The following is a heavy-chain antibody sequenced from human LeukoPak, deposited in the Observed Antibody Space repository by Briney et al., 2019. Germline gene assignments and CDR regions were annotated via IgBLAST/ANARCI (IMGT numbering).Heavy chain of an antibody. Sequence: GGSLRLSCAASGFTFSGYSMNWVRPAPGKGLEWVSSISSSSSYIYYADSVKGRFTISRDNAKNSLYLQMNSLRAEDTAVYYCARDKSFPNAFDIWGQGTMVTVSS. D-gene: IGHD1-26*01. V-gene: IGHV3-21*01. CDR1: GFTFSGYS. CDR2: ISSSSSYI. J-gene: IGHJ3*02. CDR3: ARDKSFPNAFDI.